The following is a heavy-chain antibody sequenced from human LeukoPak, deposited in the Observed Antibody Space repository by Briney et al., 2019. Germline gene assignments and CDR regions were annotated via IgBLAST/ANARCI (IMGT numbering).Heavy chain of an antibody. D-gene: IGHD6-19*01. CDR1: GFTFSRYE. V-gene: IGHV3-48*03. CDR2: ISSSGSTI. CDR3: TSPSGWYADAFDI. J-gene: IGHJ3*02. Sequence: GGSLRLSCAASGFTFSRYEMNWVRQAPGKGLGWVSYISSSGSTIYYADSVKGRFTISRDNAKNSLYLQMNSLKTEDTAVYYGTSPSGWYADAFDIWGQGTMVTVSS.